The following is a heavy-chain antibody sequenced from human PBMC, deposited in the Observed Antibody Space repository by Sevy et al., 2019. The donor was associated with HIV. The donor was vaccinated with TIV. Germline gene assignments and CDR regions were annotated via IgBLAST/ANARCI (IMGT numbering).Heavy chain of an antibody. D-gene: IGHD3-9*01. V-gene: IGHV3-30-3*01. CDR2: ISYDGSNK. CDR3: SRAISLRYFDWLLYYYYYYMDV. CDR1: GFTFSSYA. Sequence: GESLKISCAASGFTFSSYAMHWVRQAPGKGLEWVAVISYDGSNKYYADSVKGRFTISRDNSKNTLYLQMNSLRAEDTAVDYYSRAISLRYFDWLLYYYYYYMDVWGKGTTVTVSS. J-gene: IGHJ6*03.